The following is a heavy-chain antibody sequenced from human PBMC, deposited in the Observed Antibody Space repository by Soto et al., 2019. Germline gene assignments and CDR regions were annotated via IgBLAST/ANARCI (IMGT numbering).Heavy chain of an antibody. CDR1: GFTYSSND. CDR3: AKDIITMIRPDALDI. D-gene: IGHD3-10*01. CDR2: LSGSGGST. Sequence: PGGSLRLSCVASGFTYSSNDMSWDRQPPGKGLEWVSALSGSGGSTNYADSVKRWFTSSSANSKNTMYLQMNSLRAEDTAVYYCAKDIITMIRPDALDIWGQGTMVTVSS. J-gene: IGHJ3*02. V-gene: IGHV3-23*01.